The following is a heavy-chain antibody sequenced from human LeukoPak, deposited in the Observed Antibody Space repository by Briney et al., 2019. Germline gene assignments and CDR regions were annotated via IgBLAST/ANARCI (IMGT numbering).Heavy chain of an antibody. CDR1: GFTFSSYW. Sequence: GGSLRLSCAASGFTFSSYWMHWVRQAPGKGLVWVSRINSDGSSTSYADSVKGRFTISRDNAKNTLYLQMNSLRAEDTAVYYCARDQRPRELQWSADAFDIWRQGTMVTVSS. J-gene: IGHJ3*02. CDR3: ARDQRPRELQWSADAFDI. D-gene: IGHD1-26*01. CDR2: INSDGSST. V-gene: IGHV3-74*01.